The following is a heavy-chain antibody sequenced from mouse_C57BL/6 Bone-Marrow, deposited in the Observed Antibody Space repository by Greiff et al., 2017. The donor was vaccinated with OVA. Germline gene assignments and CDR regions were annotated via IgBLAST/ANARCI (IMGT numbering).Heavy chain of an antibody. J-gene: IGHJ4*01. CDR1: GFNIKNTY. CDR3: ARGNFGSSFYAMDY. D-gene: IGHD1-1*01. CDR2: IDPANDNT. Sequence: EVQLQQSVAELVRPGASVKLSCTASGFNIKNTYMHWVKQRPEQGLEWIGRIDPANDNTKYAPKFQGQATMTADTSSNTAYLQLSSLSSEVTAVYCCARGNFGSSFYAMDYWGQGTSVTVSS. V-gene: IGHV14-3*01.